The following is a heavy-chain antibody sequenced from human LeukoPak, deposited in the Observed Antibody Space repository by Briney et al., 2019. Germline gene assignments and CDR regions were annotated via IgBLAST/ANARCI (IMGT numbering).Heavy chain of an antibody. V-gene: IGHV3-21*01. Sequence: GGSPRLSCEASGFTFSNYDMHWVRQAPGKGLEWVSAISSSSSYIYYADSIKGRFTISRDNAENSLYLQMNSLRAVDTAVYFCARGEEKATITALDSWGQGTLVTVSS. D-gene: IGHD5-24*01. J-gene: IGHJ4*02. CDR3: ARGEEKATITALDS. CDR1: GFTFSNYD. CDR2: ISSSSSYI.